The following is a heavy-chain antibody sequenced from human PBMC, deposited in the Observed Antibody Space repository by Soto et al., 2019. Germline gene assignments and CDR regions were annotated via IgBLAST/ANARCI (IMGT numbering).Heavy chain of an antibody. J-gene: IGHJ4*02. V-gene: IGHV4-39*01. D-gene: IGHD6-13*01. CDR2: IYYSGST. Sequence: SETLSLTCTVSGGSISSSSYFWGWIRQPPGKGLEWIGTIYYSGSTYSNPSLKSRVTISVDTSKNQFSLELNFVTAADTAVYYCARLQQQLVLWGQGTPVTVSS. CDR3: ARLQQQLVL. CDR1: GGSISSSSYF.